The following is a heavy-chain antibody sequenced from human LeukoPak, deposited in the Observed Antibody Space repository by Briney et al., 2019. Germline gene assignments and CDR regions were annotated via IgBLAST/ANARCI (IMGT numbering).Heavy chain of an antibody. J-gene: IGHJ5*02. CDR1: GYTFTSYY. V-gene: IGHV1-2*02. D-gene: IGHD4-17*01. CDR2: INPNSGGT. CDR3: ARDPYGDTNWFDP. Sequence: ASVKVSCKASGYTFTSYYMHWVRQAPGQGLEWMGWINPNSGGTNYAQKFQGRVTMTRDTSISTAYMELSRLRSDDTAVYYCARDPYGDTNWFDPWGQGTLVTVSS.